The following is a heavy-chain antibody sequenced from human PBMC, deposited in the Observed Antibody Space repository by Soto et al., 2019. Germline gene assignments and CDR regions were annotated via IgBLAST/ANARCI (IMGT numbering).Heavy chain of an antibody. D-gene: IGHD6-13*01. V-gene: IGHV3-49*03. CDR3: TRGLEAAAGTVHYYYYYGMDV. J-gene: IGHJ6*02. Sequence: GGSLRLSCTASGFTFGDYAMSWFRQAPGKGLEWVGFIRSKAYGGTTEYAASVKGRFTISRDDSKSIAYLQMNSLKTEDTAVYYCTRGLEAAAGTVHYYYYYGMDVWGQGTTVTVSS. CDR2: IRSKAYGGTT. CDR1: GFTFGDYA.